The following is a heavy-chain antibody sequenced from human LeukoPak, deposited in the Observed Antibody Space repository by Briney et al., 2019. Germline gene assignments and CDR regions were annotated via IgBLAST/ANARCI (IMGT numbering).Heavy chain of an antibody. V-gene: IGHV3-23*01. J-gene: IGHJ5*02. CDR3: AKDWTPHNRVYDCLDA. Sequence: GGSLRLSRVGSGFAFGVHAMSWVRQAPGKGPEWVATIGSGADLFYAESVKGRFTISRDDPRNTVWLQMNSLRAEGTALYYCAKDWTPHNRVYDCLDAWGQGTQVTVSS. D-gene: IGHD3-16*01. CDR2: IGSGADL. CDR1: GFAFGVHA.